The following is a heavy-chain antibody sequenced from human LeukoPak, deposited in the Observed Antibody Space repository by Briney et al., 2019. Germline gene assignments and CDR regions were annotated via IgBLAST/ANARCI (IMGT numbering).Heavy chain of an antibody. CDR1: GFTFSAYS. J-gene: IGHJ4*02. CDR2: IGSSSSPI. Sequence: GGSLRLSCAASGFTFSAYSMNWVRQAPEKGLEWVSYIGSSSSPIYHADSVKGRFTISRDNAKNSLYLQMDSLRAEDTAVYYCARDQAYSFDYWGQGTLVTVSS. D-gene: IGHD4-11*01. CDR3: ARDQAYSFDY. V-gene: IGHV3-48*01.